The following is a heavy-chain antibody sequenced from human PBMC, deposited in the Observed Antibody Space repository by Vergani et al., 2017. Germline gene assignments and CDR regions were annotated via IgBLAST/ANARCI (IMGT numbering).Heavy chain of an antibody. D-gene: IGHD3-10*01. CDR2: IYYSGST. Sequence: QVQLQESGPGLVKPSETLSLTCTVSGGSISSYYWSWIRQPPGKGLEWIGYIYYSGSTNYNPSLKSRVTISVDTSKNLISLKLNSVTAADTALYYCARHGGSGNFYHLFDSWGQGTLVTVSS. CDR3: ARHGGSGNFYHLFDS. V-gene: IGHV4-59*08. J-gene: IGHJ4*02. CDR1: GGSISSYY.